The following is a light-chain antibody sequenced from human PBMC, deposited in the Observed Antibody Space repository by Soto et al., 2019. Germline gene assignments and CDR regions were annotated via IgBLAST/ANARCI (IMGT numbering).Light chain of an antibody. J-gene: IGLJ3*02. V-gene: IGLV1-44*01. Sequence: QSVLTQPPSASGTPGPRVTISCSGTNSNIGGNTLNWYQQLPGSAPKLLIFSNNQRPSGVPDRFSGSKSGTSASLAISGLQSEDEADYYCASWDDILMGWVFGGGTKVTVL. CDR1: NSNIGGNT. CDR2: SNN. CDR3: ASWDDILMGWV.